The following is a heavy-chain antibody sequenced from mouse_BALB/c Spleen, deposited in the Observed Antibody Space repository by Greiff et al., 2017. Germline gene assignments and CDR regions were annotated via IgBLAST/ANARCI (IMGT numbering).Heavy chain of an antibody. Sequence: QVQLQQPGAELVRPGASVKLSCKASGYTFTSYWINWVKQRPGQGLEWIGNIYPSDSYTNYNQKFKDKATLTVDKSSSTAYMQLSSPTSEDSAVYYCARHDGKAMDYWGQGTSVTVSS. CDR1: GYTFTSYW. J-gene: IGHJ4*01. D-gene: IGHD2-3*01. CDR3: ARHDGKAMDY. CDR2: IYPSDSYT. V-gene: IGHV1-69*02.